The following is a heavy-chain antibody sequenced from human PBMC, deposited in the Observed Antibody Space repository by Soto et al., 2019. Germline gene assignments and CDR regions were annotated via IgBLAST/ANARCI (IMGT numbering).Heavy chain of an antibody. V-gene: IGHV1-2*02. CDR3: ARDPIGGGAPYYFDY. Sequence: AASVKVSCKAYGYTFTAYYIYWVRQTPGQGLEWMGGINPDTGGADIAPKFQGKITMTRDTSINTAYMQLPRLTSDDTAVYYCARDPIGGGAPYYFDYWGQGTLVTVSS. D-gene: IGHD3-16*01. CDR1: GYTFTAYY. J-gene: IGHJ4*02. CDR2: INPDTGGA.